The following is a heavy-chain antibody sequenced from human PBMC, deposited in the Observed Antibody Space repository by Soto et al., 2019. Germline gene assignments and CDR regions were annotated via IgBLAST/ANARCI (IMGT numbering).Heavy chain of an antibody. CDR3: AIYFQGTVESNYDY. Sequence: GGSLRHSCAASGFSFSTYAMTWVRQAPGKGLEWVSAVRGSGGNTYYADSVKGRFTVSRDNSKNTLYLQMNSLRAEDTAVYYCAIYFQGTVESNYDYWGHGTLVTV. CDR1: GFSFSTYA. V-gene: IGHV3-23*01. D-gene: IGHD4-4*01. J-gene: IGHJ4*01. CDR2: VRGSGGNT.